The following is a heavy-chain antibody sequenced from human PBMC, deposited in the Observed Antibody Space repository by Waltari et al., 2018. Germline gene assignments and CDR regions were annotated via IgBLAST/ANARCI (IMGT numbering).Heavy chain of an antibody. J-gene: IGHJ2*01. V-gene: IGHV4-39*01. Sequence: QLQLQESGPGLVKPSETLSLTCTVSGGSIISRSYYWGWIRQPPGKGLEWIGSIYYTGSTYYSPSLKSRVTISVDTSKNQFSLKLSSVTAADTAVFYCAKNIYQLPEWYFDLWGRGTLVTVSS. CDR3: AKNIYQLPEWYFDL. CDR2: IYYTGST. CDR1: GGSIISRSYY. D-gene: IGHD2-2*01.